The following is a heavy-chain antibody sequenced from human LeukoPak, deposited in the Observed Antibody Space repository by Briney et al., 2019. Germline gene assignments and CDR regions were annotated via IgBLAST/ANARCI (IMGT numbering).Heavy chain of an antibody. V-gene: IGHV3-23*01. CDR2: ISGSGGST. CDR3: ALAASIFGVVIDHDAFDI. Sequence: GGSLRLSCAASGFTFSSYAMSWVRQAPGKGLEWVSAISGSGGSTYYADSVKGRFTISRDNSKNTLYLQMNSLRAEDTAVYYCALAASIFGVVIDHDAFDIWGQGTMVTVSS. D-gene: IGHD3-3*01. J-gene: IGHJ3*02. CDR1: GFTFSSYA.